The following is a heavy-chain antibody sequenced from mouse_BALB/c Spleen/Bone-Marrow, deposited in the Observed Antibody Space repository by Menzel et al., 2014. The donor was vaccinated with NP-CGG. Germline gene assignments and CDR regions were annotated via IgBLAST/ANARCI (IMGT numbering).Heavy chain of an antibody. Sequence: VQLQQVWAEPFRAGSSVQISLHAFWYAIRSYLLNLVEQRPGPGLEGIWQIYPGDGDTYYNGKFQGKATFTADKSSSTDFMQISSLTADDSAVYFGARGRGWYLDDWGPGTTLTVSS. CDR3: ARGRGWYLDD. CDR1: WYAIRSYL. CDR2: IYPGDGDT. V-gene: IGHV1-80*01. D-gene: IGHD2-3*01. J-gene: IGHJ2*01.